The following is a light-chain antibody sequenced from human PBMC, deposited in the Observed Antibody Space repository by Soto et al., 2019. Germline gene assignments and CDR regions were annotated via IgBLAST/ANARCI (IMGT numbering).Light chain of an antibody. Sequence: EIVLTQSPATLSLSPGERATLSCRASQSVSSYLAWYQQKPGQAPRLLISDASNRATGTPARFSGSGSGTDFTLTISRLEPEDFAVYYCQQRSNWPPGLTFGGGTKVEIK. CDR3: QQRSNWPPGLT. CDR1: QSVSSY. J-gene: IGKJ4*01. V-gene: IGKV3-11*01. CDR2: DAS.